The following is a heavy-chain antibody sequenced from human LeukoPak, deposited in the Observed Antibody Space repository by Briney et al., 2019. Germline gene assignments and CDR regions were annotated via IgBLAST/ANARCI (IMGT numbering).Heavy chain of an antibody. CDR1: GGSFSGYY. CDR3: ARERVYDYYDSSGYYSYWFDP. V-gene: IGHV4-34*01. J-gene: IGHJ5*02. Sequence: SETLSLTCAVYGGSFSGYYWSWIRQPPGRGLEWIGEINHSGSTNYNPSLKSRVTISVDTSKNQFSLKLSSVTAADTAVYYCARERVYDYYDSSGYYSYWFDPWGQGTLVTVSS. D-gene: IGHD3-22*01. CDR2: INHSGST.